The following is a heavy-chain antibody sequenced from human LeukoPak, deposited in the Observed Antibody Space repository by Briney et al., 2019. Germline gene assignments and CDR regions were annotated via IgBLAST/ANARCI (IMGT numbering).Heavy chain of an antibody. D-gene: IGHD5-24*01. V-gene: IGHV1-2*02. CDR3: ARPLSPYQFYFAY. Sequence: ASVKASCQASGYTFTGYYLHWVRQAPGHGLEWIGWIDPNTGGTDYAQNFQGRVTLTTDTSITTAYMELSSLTSDDTALFYCARPLSPYQFYFAYWGRGTLVTVSS. CDR1: GYTFTGYY. J-gene: IGHJ4*02. CDR2: IDPNTGGT.